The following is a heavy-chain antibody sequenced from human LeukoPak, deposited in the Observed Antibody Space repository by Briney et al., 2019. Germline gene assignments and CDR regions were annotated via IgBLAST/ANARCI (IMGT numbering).Heavy chain of an antibody. CDR3: ARQNLAAGTRWFDP. D-gene: IGHD6-13*01. V-gene: IGHV5-51*01. CDR2: IYPGDSDT. Sequence: GESLKISCKSSGYSFTSYWIGWVRQMPGKGLEWMGIIYPGDSDTRYSPSFQGQVTISADKSISTAYLQWSSLKASDTAMYCCARQNLAAGTRWFDPWGQGTLVTVSS. J-gene: IGHJ5*02. CDR1: GYSFTSYW.